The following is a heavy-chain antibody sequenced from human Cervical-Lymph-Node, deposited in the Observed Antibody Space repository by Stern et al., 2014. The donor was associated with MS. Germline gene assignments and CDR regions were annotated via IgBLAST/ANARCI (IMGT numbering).Heavy chain of an antibody. Sequence: DVQLVESGGGLVQPGGSLRLSCTASGFSFNTYSINWVRQAPGNGLEWVSYISSSSSSIDYADSVKGRFTISRDNVKNSLYLQMNSLRAEDTAVYYCARGSWLGTGDDYYYYFGMDVWGQGTTVTVSS. J-gene: IGHJ6*02. V-gene: IGHV3-48*01. D-gene: IGHD3-22*01. CDR2: ISSSSSSI. CDR3: ARGSWLGTGDDYYYYFGMDV. CDR1: GFSFNTYS.